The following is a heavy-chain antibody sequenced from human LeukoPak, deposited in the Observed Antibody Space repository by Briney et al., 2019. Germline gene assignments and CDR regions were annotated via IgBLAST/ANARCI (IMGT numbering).Heavy chain of an antibody. CDR2: ISSNGGSK. V-gene: IGHV3-64*04. CDR1: GFTFSSYA. Sequence: GGSLRLSCSASGFTFSSYAMHWVRQAPGKGLEYVSAISSNGGSKYYADSVKGRFTISRDNSKNTLYLQMNSLRAEDTAVYYCARDSGGSYDYWGQGTLVTVSS. CDR3: ARDSGGSYDY. D-gene: IGHD2-15*01. J-gene: IGHJ4*02.